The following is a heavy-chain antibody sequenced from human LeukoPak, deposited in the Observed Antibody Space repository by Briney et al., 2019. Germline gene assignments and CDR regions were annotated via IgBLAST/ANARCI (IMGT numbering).Heavy chain of an antibody. CDR1: RYTFTNYA. J-gene: IGHJ4*02. Sequence: ASVKVSCMASRYTFTNYAMNWVRQAPGQSLEWMGWINAGNGNTKSSQRFQDRVTITRDTSASTAYMELNSLRSEDTAVYYCTRGIWSSHNKDYYFDYWGQGSLVTVSS. V-gene: IGHV1-3*01. CDR3: TRGIWSSHNKDYYFDY. D-gene: IGHD2-2*01. CDR2: INAGNGNT.